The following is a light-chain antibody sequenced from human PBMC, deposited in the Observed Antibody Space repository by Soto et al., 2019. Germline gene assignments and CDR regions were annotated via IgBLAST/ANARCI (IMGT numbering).Light chain of an antibody. V-gene: IGLV1-40*01. Sequence: QSVLTQPPSVSGAPGQRVTISCTGSSSNIGAGFDDHWYQQLPGTAPRLLIYANTKRPSGVPDRFSGSRSGTSISLAITGLRAEDEADYFCQSYDSSLSGYVFGTGTKLTVL. CDR3: QSYDSSLSGYV. CDR1: SSNIGAGFD. J-gene: IGLJ1*01. CDR2: ANT.